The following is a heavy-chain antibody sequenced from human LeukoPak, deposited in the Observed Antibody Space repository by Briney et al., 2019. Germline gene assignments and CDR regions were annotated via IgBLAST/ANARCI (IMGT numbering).Heavy chain of an antibody. J-gene: IGHJ4*02. Sequence: PSETLSLTCAVYGGSFSGYYWSWIRQPPGKGLEWTGEINHSGSTNYNPSLKSRVTISVDTSKNQFSLKLSSVTAADTAVYYCARGRWRVNYDSSGYYYRPFDYWGQGTLVTVSS. CDR2: INHSGST. V-gene: IGHV4-34*01. CDR1: GGSFSGYY. CDR3: ARGRWRVNYDSSGYYYRPFDY. D-gene: IGHD3-22*01.